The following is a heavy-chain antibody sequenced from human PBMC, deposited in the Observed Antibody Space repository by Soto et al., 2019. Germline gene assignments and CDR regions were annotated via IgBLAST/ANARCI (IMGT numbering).Heavy chain of an antibody. Sequence: GESLKISCRTSGYKFTSSWIAWVRQMPGKGLEWMDIIFPSDSDTRYSPSFQGQVTISADRSTSTVFLQWASLKASDTAVYFCARNDKSGYFNWFDPWGQGTLVTVSS. V-gene: IGHV5-51*01. J-gene: IGHJ5*02. D-gene: IGHD3-22*01. CDR1: GYKFTSSW. CDR3: ARNDKSGYFNWFDP. CDR2: IFPSDSDT.